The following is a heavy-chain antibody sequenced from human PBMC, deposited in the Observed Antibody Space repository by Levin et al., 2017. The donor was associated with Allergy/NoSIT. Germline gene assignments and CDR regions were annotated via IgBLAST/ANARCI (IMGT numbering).Heavy chain of an antibody. Sequence: KVSCQGSGYSFTSYWIGWVRQLPGKGLEWMGIIYPGDSDTRYSPSFQGQVTIPADKSISTAYLQWSSLKASDPAIYYCARRGTRDYYYYMDVWGKGTTVTVSS. D-gene: IGHD1-1*01. V-gene: IGHV5-51*01. J-gene: IGHJ6*03. CDR1: GYSFTSYW. CDR2: IYPGDSDT. CDR3: ARRGTRDYYYYMDV.